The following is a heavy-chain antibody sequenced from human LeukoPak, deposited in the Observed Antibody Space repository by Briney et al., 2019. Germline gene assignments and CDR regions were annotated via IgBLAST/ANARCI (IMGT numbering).Heavy chain of an antibody. J-gene: IGHJ4*02. CDR1: GYAFTSYG. CDR2: ISAYNGNT. V-gene: IGHV1-18*01. D-gene: IGHD2-2*02. CDR3: ARDFRIVVVPAAIGY. Sequence: ASVKVSCKASGYAFTSYGISWVRQAPGQGLEWMGWISAYNGNTNYAQKLQGRVTMTTDTSTSTAYMELRSLRSDDTAVYYCARDFRIVVVPAAIGYWGQGTLVTVSS.